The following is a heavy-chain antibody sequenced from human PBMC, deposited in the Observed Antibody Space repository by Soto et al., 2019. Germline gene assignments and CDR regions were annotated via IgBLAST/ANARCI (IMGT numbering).Heavy chain of an antibody. V-gene: IGHV4-4*07. CDR3: ARERFLEWSHYYFDY. CDR2: IYTSGST. Sequence: LSVTCTVSGGSISSYYWSWIRQPAGKGLEWIGRIYTSGSTNYNPSHKSRVTMSVDTSKNQFSLKLSSVTAADTAVYYCARERFLEWSHYYFDYWGQGTLVTVSS. J-gene: IGHJ4*02. CDR1: GGSISSYY. D-gene: IGHD3-3*01.